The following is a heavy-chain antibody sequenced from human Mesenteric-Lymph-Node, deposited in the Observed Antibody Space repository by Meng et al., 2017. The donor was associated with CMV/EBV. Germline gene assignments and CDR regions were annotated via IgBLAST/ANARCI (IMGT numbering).Heavy chain of an antibody. Sequence: SCVASGFTFSGYWMHWVRQAPGKGLVWVSRINSDGSSTNYADSVKGRFTISRDNAKNTLYLQMNSLRAEDTAVYYCAREGFGYSYGFWGQGTLVTVSS. D-gene: IGHD5-18*01. V-gene: IGHV3-74*01. CDR1: GFTFSGYW. J-gene: IGHJ4*02. CDR3: AREGFGYSYGF. CDR2: INSDGSST.